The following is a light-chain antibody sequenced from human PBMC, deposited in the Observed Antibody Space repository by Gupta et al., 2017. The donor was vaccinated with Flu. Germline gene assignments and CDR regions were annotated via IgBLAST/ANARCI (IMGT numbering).Light chain of an antibody. J-gene: IGLJ3*02. CDR1: SSDVGYYDF. Sequence: QSALTQPRSVSGSPGQSVTISCTGTSSDVGYYDFVSWYQQHPGKAPKLMIFDVTKRPSGVPHRFSGSKSANTASLTISGLQAEDEADYYCCSYAGSFTWVFGGGTKLTVL. V-gene: IGLV2-11*01. CDR2: DVT. CDR3: CSYAGSFTWV.